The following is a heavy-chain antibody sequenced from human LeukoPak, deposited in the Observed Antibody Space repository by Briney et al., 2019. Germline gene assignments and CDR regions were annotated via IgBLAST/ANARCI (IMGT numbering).Heavy chain of an antibody. Sequence: SETLSLTCTVSGGSISSGDYYWSWIRQPPGKGLEWIGYIYYSGSTYYNPSLKSRVTISVDTSKNQFSLKLSPVTAADTAVYYRARGYDFWSGYYQNWFDPWGQGTLVTVSS. CDR2: IYYSGST. V-gene: IGHV4-30-4*08. J-gene: IGHJ5*02. CDR1: GGSISSGDYY. CDR3: ARGYDFWSGYYQNWFDP. D-gene: IGHD3-3*01.